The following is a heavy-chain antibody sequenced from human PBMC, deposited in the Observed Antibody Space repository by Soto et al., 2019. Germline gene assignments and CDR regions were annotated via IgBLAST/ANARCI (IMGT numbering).Heavy chain of an antibody. CDR1: GDTISSWY. Sequence: SETLSLTCTVSGDTISSWYWSCIRQPPGKGLEWIGYIYYSGSTNCNPSLKSRVTISVDTSKNQFSLKLSSVTAADTAVYYCARRYGSAIDYWGQGTLVTVSS. CDR2: IYYSGST. J-gene: IGHJ4*02. V-gene: IGHV4-59*08. D-gene: IGHD1-26*01. CDR3: ARRYGSAIDY.